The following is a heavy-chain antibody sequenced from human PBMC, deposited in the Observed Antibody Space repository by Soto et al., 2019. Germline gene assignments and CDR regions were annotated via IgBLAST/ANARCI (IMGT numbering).Heavy chain of an antibody. V-gene: IGHV3-11*01. CDR3: ARVEFGYHSHLAY. CDR2: INNVGGTI. J-gene: IGHJ4*02. Sequence: GSLRLSCVASGFAFGDYSMNWIRQFPGKGLEWVSYINNVGGTIYYADSVKGRFTVSRDNAKQSLFLQMTALRAEDNAIYFCARVEFGYHSHLAYWGRGALVTVSS. CDR1: GFAFGDYS. D-gene: IGHD6-25*01.